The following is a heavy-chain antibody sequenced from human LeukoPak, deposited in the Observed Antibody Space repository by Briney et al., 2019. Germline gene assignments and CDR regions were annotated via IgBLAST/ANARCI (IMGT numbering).Heavy chain of an antibody. V-gene: IGHV1-69*05. D-gene: IGHD6-13*01. J-gene: IGHJ6*03. Sequence: ASVKVSCKASGGTFSSYAISWVRQAPGQGLEWMGGIIPIFGTANYAQKFQGGVTITTDESTSTAYMELSSLRSEDTAVYYCARAGYSSSWSHAAYYYMDVWGKGTTVTVCS. CDR1: GGTFSSYA. CDR2: IIPIFGTA. CDR3: ARAGYSSSWSHAAYYYMDV.